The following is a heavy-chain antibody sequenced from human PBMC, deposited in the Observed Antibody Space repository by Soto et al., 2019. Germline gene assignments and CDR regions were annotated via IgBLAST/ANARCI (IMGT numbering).Heavy chain of an antibody. Sequence: QVQLVESGGGVVQPGRSLRLSCAASGFTFSSYGMHWVRQAPGKGLEWVAVIWYDGSNKYYADSVKGRFTISRDNSKNTLDQQMNSLRGEDTAVYYFARERDSPAYWYFDLWGRGTLVTVSS. V-gene: IGHV3-33*01. D-gene: IGHD2-2*01. CDR3: ARERDSPAYWYFDL. J-gene: IGHJ2*01. CDR2: IWYDGSNK. CDR1: GFTFSSYG.